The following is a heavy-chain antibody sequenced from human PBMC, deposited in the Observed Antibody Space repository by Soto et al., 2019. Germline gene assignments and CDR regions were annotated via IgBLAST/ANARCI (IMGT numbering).Heavy chain of an antibody. CDR2: IYHTGST. CDR3: ARGIQTSYYYYYYMDV. Sequence: QVQLQESGPGLVKPSETLSLTCTVSGGSISSHYWNWIRQPPGKGLEWIGYIYHTGSTNYNPSLKSRVTISVDTSKNQFSLTVHSVTAADTAVYFCARGIQTSYYYYYYMDVWGKGTTVTVSS. CDR1: GGSISSHY. V-gene: IGHV4-59*11. J-gene: IGHJ6*03.